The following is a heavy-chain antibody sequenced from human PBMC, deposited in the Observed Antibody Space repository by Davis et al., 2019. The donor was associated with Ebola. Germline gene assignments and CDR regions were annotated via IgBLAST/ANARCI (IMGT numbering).Heavy chain of an antibody. D-gene: IGHD6-13*01. CDR2: ISWNSGSI. Sequence: PGGSLRLSCAASGFTFDDYAMHWVRQAPGKGLEWVSGISWNSGSIGYADSVKGRFTISRDNAKNSLYLQMNSLRAEDTALYYCAKGYSSSWDNWFDPWGQGTLVTVSS. CDR3: AKGYSSSWDNWFDP. CDR1: GFTFDDYA. J-gene: IGHJ5*02. V-gene: IGHV3-9*01.